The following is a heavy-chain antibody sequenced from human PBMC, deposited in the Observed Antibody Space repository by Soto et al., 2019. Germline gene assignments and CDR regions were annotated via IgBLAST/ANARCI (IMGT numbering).Heavy chain of an antibody. V-gene: IGHV5-51*03. CDR3: ESRVAWGSSPYDAFDI. Sequence: EVQLVQSGAEVKKPGESLKISCKGSGYSFTSYWIGWVRQMPGKGLEWMGIIYPGDSDTRYSPSFQGQVTISADKSISTAYLQWSSLKASDTAMYYCESRVAWGSSPYDAFDIWGQGTMVTVSS. D-gene: IGHD7-27*01. J-gene: IGHJ3*02. CDR1: GYSFTSYW. CDR2: IYPGDSDT.